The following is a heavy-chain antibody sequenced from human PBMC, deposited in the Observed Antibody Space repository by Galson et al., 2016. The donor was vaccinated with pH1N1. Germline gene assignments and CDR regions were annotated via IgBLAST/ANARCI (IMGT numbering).Heavy chain of an antibody. V-gene: IGHV1-8*01. CDR3: AIMYCDGDCPPGYFDL. Sequence: SVKVSCKASGYTFTNFDINWVRQATGQGLEWMGWMNPNSGNTGYAQKLQGRVTMTRNTSIRTAYMELSSLRSGDTAIYYCAIMYCDGDCPPGYFDLWGRGTLVTVSS. J-gene: IGHJ2*01. D-gene: IGHD2-21*02. CDR2: MNPNSGNT. CDR1: GYTFTNFD.